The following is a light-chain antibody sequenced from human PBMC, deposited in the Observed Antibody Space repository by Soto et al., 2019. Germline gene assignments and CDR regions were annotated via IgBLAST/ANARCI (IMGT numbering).Light chain of an antibody. V-gene: IGLV1-40*01. CDR3: QSYDSSLSSYV. Sequence: QSALTQPPSVSGAPGQRVTISCTGSSSNIGTGYDVHWYQQFPGTAPKLLIYGNSNRPSGVPDRFSGSKSGTSASLAIIGLQAEDEADYYCQSYDSSLSSYVFGTGTKVTVL. CDR2: GNS. CDR1: SSNIGTGYD. J-gene: IGLJ1*01.